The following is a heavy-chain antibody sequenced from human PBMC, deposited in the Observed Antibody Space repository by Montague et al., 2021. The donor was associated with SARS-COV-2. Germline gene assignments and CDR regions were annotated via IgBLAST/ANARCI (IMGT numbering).Heavy chain of an antibody. D-gene: IGHD2-8*01. CDR3: ARLPPNGRWYLDL. CDR2: TYYTGST. V-gene: IGHV4-59*11. CDR1: GGSISSHY. Sequence: SETLSLTCTVSGGSISSHYWTWIRQPPGKGLEWIGYTYYTGSTNYNPSHKSRVAISVDTSKNQFSLSLRSVTAADTALYYCARLPPNGRWYLDLWGRGTLVTVSS. J-gene: IGHJ2*01.